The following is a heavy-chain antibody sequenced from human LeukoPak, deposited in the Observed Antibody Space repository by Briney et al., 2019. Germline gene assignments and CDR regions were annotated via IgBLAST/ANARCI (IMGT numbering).Heavy chain of an antibody. J-gene: IGHJ4*02. CDR2: IYYSGST. V-gene: IGHV4-39*07. Sequence: SETLSLTCTVSGGSISSSSYYWGWTRQPPGKGLEWIGSIYYSGSTNYNPSLKSRVTISVDTSKNQFSLKLSSVTAADTAVYYCARGRRHADYYDSSGYYYVDYWGQGTLVTVSS. CDR3: ARGRRHADYYDSSGYYYVDY. CDR1: GGSISSSSYY. D-gene: IGHD3-22*01.